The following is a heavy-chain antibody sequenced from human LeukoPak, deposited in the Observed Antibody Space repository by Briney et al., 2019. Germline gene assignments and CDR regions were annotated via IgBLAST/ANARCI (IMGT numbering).Heavy chain of an antibody. J-gene: IGHJ4*02. Sequence: SETLSLTCAVYGGSFSGYYWSWIRQPPGKGLEWIGEINHSGSTNYNPSLKSRVTISVDKSKNQFSLKLSSVTAADTAVYYCARMPYYYDSSGYHWGQGTLVTVSS. V-gene: IGHV4-34*01. CDR3: ARMPYYYDSSGYH. CDR2: INHSGST. D-gene: IGHD3-22*01. CDR1: GGSFSGYY.